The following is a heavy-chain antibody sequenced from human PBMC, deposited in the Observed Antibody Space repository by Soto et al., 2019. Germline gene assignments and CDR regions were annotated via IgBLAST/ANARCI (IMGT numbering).Heavy chain of an antibody. Sequence: SETLSLTCAVSSGSISSSNWWSWVRQPPGKGLEWIGEIYHSGSTNFNPSLKSRVTISVDKSKNQFSLKLSSVTAADTAVYYCTRALSTGIAVDGRCGYYIDVWGKGTTVTVSS. CDR2: IYHSGST. CDR1: SGSISSSNW. CDR3: TRALSTGIAVDGRCGYYIDV. J-gene: IGHJ6*03. D-gene: IGHD6-19*01. V-gene: IGHV4-4*02.